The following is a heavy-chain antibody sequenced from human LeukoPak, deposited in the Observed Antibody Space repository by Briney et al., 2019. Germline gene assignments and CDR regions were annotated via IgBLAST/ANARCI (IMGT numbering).Heavy chain of an antibody. J-gene: IGHJ4*02. CDR2: IKSKTDGETT. Sequence: GGSLRLSCAVSGLTFNVAWMSWVRQAPGKGLEWIGRIKSKTDGETTDYTAPVRGRFSISRDDSKDTLYLQMNSLKTEDTAVYYCITDPSYETNNWGQGTLVTVSS. CDR1: GLTFNVAW. D-gene: IGHD3-16*01. CDR3: ITDPSYETNN. V-gene: IGHV3-15*01.